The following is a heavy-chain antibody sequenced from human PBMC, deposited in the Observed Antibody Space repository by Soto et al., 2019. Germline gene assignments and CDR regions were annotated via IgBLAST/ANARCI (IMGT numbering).Heavy chain of an antibody. J-gene: IGHJ4*02. CDR3: ARGRTGPYYFDY. CDR2: LNPSGDST. Sequence: ASVKVSCKASGYTIISYYIHWMRQAPGQGLEWMGILNPSGDSTAYAQKFQGRVTMTSDTSTSTVYMELTDLGSDDTAIYYCARGRTGPYYFDYWGQGTLVTVSS. CDR1: GYTIISYY. D-gene: IGHD3-10*01. V-gene: IGHV1-46*01.